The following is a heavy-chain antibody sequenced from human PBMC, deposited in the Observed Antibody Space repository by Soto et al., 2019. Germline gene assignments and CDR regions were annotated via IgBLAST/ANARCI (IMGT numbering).Heavy chain of an antibody. V-gene: IGHV4-4*02. CDR2: IYHSGST. CDR3: ARDPMFISLYSSSWYGFDP. Sequence: LETLSLTCAVSGGSISSSNWGSWVRQPPGKGLEWIGEIYHSGSTNYNPSLKSRVTISVDKSKNQFSLKLSSVTAADTAVYYCARDPMFISLYSSSWYGFDPWGQGTLVT. J-gene: IGHJ5*02. D-gene: IGHD6-13*01. CDR1: GGSISSSNW.